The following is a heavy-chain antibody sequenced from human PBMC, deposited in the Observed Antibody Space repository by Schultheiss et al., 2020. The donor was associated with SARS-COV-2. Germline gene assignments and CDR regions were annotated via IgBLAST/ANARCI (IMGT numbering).Heavy chain of an antibody. D-gene: IGHD3-22*01. CDR1: GGTFSSYA. CDR3: AREGATYYYDSSGRNDAFDI. CDR2: IIPIFGTA. J-gene: IGHJ3*02. Sequence: SVKVSCKASGGTFSSYAISWVRQAPGQGLEWMGGIIPIFGTANYAQKFQGRVTITADESTSTAYMELSSLRSEDTAVYYCAREGATYYYDSSGRNDAFDIWGQGTMVTVSS. V-gene: IGHV1-69*13.